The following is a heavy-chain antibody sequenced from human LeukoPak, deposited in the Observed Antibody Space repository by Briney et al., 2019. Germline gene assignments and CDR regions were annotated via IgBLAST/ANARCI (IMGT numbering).Heavy chain of an antibody. CDR2: IYYSGST. CDR3: ARRGYYDSSGLFDY. CDR1: GGPISSSSYY. J-gene: IGHJ4*02. Sequence: SETLSLTCTVSGGPISSSSYYWGWIRQPPGKGLEWIGSIYYSGSTYYNPSLKSRVTISVDTSKNQFSLKLSSVTAADTAVYYCARRGYYDSSGLFDYWGQGTLVTVSS. V-gene: IGHV4-39*01. D-gene: IGHD3-22*01.